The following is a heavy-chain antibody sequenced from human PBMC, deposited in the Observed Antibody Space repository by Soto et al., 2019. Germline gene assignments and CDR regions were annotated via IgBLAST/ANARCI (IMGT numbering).Heavy chain of an antibody. D-gene: IGHD5-12*01. Sequence: QMQLVESGGGLVKPGGSLRLSCGASGFTFSDYYMSWMRQAPGKGPEWVSYISKSGSTEQYADSVKGRFTISRDNAKKSLYLQMNSLRAEDTAVYYCARVRGAYAIDYWGQGTLVTVSS. V-gene: IGHV3-11*01. J-gene: IGHJ4*02. CDR2: ISKSGSTE. CDR1: GFTFSDYY. CDR3: ARVRGAYAIDY.